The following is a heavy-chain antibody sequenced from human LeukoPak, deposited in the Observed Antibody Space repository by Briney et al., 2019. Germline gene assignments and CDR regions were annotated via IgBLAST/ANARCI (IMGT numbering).Heavy chain of an antibody. CDR1: GFTFSSYV. CDR3: ARGVVELELRYYYYYMDV. Sequence: GGSLRLSCAASGFTFSSYVMHWVRQAPGKGLEWVAVISYDGSNKYYADSVKGRFTISRDNSKNTLYLQMNSLRAEDTAVCYCARGVVELELRYYYYYMDVWGKGTTVTVSS. CDR2: ISYDGSNK. J-gene: IGHJ6*03. V-gene: IGHV3-30*01. D-gene: IGHD1-7*01.